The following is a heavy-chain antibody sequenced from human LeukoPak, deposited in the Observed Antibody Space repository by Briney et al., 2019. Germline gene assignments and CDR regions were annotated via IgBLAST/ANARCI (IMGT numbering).Heavy chain of an antibody. CDR2: INAGNGNT. D-gene: IGHD2-15*01. CDR1: GGTFSSYA. CDR3: ARVDLYCSGGSCYPERFDY. J-gene: IGHJ4*02. V-gene: IGHV1-3*01. Sequence: ASVKVSCKASGGTFSSYAISWVRQAPGQRLEWMGWINAGNGNTKYSQKFQGRVTITRDTSASTAYMELSSLRSEDTAVYYCARVDLYCSGGSCYPERFDYWGQGTLVTVSS.